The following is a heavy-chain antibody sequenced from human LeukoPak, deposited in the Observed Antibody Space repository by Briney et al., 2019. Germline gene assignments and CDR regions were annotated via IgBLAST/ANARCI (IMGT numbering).Heavy chain of an antibody. CDR2: ISYDGSNK. V-gene: IGHV3-30*18. CDR3: AKAVQQWLDDPEIDY. D-gene: IGHD6-19*01. CDR1: GFTFSSYG. Sequence: PGGSLRLSCAASGFTFSSYGMHWVRQAPGKGLEWVAVISYDGSNKYYADSVEGRFTISRDNSKNTVYLQMNSLRAEDTAVYYCAKAVQQWLDDPEIDYWGQGTLVTVSS. J-gene: IGHJ4*02.